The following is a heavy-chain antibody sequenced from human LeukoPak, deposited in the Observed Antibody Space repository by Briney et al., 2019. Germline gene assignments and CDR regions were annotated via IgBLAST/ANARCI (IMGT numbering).Heavy chain of an antibody. D-gene: IGHD6-13*01. Sequence: GASVKVSCKASGYTFTSYGISWVRQAPGQGLEWMGWISAYNGNTNYAQKLQGRVTMTTDTSTSTAYMELRSLRSDDTAVYYCARVRGVAAAGTGGFDYWGQGTLVTVSS. CDR2: ISAYNGNT. V-gene: IGHV1-18*01. J-gene: IGHJ4*02. CDR3: ARVRGVAAAGTGGFDY. CDR1: GYTFTSYG.